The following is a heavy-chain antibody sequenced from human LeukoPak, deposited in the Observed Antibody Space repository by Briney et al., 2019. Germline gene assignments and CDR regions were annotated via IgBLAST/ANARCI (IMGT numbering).Heavy chain of an antibody. CDR2: IKQDGSEK. J-gene: IGHJ4*02. D-gene: IGHD3-16*01. V-gene: IGHV3-7*01. CDR1: GFTFSSYW. Sequence: EGSLRLSCAASGFTFSSYWMSWVRQAPGKGLEWVANIKQDGSEKYYVDSVKGRFTISRDNAKNSLYLQMNSLRAEDTAVYYCARSFGRDYFDYWGQGTLVTVSS. CDR3: ARSFGRDYFDY.